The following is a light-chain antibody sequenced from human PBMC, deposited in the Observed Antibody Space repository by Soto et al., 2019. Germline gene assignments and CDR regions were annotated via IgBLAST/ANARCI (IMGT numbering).Light chain of an antibody. Sequence: QSALTQPASVSGSPGQSITISCTGTSSDVGGSDYVSWYQQHPGKAPKLMIYEVTNRPSGVSNRFSGSKSGDTASLTISGLQAEDEADYYCSSYTSSNTFVFGTGTKVTVL. V-gene: IGLV2-14*01. J-gene: IGLJ1*01. CDR2: EVT. CDR3: SSYTSSNTFV. CDR1: SSDVGGSDY.